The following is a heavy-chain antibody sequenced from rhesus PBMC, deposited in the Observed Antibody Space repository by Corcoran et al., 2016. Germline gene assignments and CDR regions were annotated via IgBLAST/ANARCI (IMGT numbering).Heavy chain of an antibody. CDR3: ARYPRDCSSTYCSSGGIDY. J-gene: IGHJ4*01. V-gene: IGHV4-80*01. D-gene: IGHD2-15*01. CDR1: GGSFSSYW. CDR2: INGNSGST. Sequence: QVQLQESGPGLVKPSETLSLTCAVSGGSFSSYWWSWIRQPPGKGLEWIGEINGNSGSTNYNPSLKSLVTISKDASRNQFSLKLSSVTAADTAVYYCARYPRDCSSTYCSSGGIDYWGQGVLVTVSS.